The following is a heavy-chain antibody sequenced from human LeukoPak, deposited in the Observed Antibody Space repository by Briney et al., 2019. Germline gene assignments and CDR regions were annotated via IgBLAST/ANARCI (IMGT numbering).Heavy chain of an antibody. CDR3: ARSSQMYSSSWYEGPSPSYYFDY. CDR1: GGSISSYY. Sequence: SETLSLTCTVSGGSISSYYWSWIRQPPGKGLEWIGYIYYSGSTNYNPTLKSRVTISVDTSKNQFSPKLSSVTAADTAVYYCARSSQMYSSSWYEGPSPSYYFDYWGQGTLVTVSS. CDR2: IYYSGST. V-gene: IGHV4-59*01. D-gene: IGHD6-13*01. J-gene: IGHJ4*02.